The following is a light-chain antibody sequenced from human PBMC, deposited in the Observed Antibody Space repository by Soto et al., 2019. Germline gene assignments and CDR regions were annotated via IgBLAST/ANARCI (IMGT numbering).Light chain of an antibody. CDR3: QVXEXDDDPVV. Sequence: SYELTQPPSVSVAPGQTARLTCGGLNIGSKSVHWSQQKPGQSPVTVVYHDSDRPSGIPERFSGSNSGNTATLTISGVEVXXXXXXXCQVXEXDDDPVVFGGGTKLTVL. J-gene: IGLJ2*01. CDR1: NIGSKS. CDR2: HDS. V-gene: IGLV3-21*02.